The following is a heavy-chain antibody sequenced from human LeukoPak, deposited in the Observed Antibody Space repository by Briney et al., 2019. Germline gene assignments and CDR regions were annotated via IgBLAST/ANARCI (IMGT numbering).Heavy chain of an antibody. Sequence: PGGSLRLSCAASGFTFSSYAMSWVRQAPGKGLEWVSAISGSGGSTYYADSVKGRFTISRDNSKNALYPQMNSLRAEDTAVYYCAREYTLTGLFRRLYYFDYWGQGTLVTVSS. J-gene: IGHJ4*02. V-gene: IGHV3-23*01. CDR3: AREYTLTGLFRRLYYFDY. CDR2: ISGSGGST. D-gene: IGHD3-9*01. CDR1: GFTFSSYA.